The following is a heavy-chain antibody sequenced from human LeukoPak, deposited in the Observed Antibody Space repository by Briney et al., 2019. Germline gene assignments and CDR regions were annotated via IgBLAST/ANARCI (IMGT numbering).Heavy chain of an antibody. CDR2: INSDGSST. CDR3: ARSHYYDSSGSFSFYYGMDV. D-gene: IGHD3-22*01. J-gene: IGHJ6*02. V-gene: IGHV3-74*01. Sequence: PGGSLRLSCAASGYNFTSYWMHWVRQTPEKGRLWVSRINSDGSSTRHADPVEGRFTISRDNAKNTLYLQVNSLRAEDTAVYYCARSHYYDSSGSFSFYYGMDVWGQGTTVTVSS. CDR1: GYNFTSYW.